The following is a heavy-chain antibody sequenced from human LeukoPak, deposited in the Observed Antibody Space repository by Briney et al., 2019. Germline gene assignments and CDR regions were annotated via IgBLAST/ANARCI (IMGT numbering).Heavy chain of an antibody. Sequence: SETLSLTCTVSGGSISSSSYYWGWIRQPPGKGLEWIGSIYYSGSTYYNPSLKSRVTISVDTSKNQFSLKLSSVTAADTAVYYCARGSPNPPFATWGQGTLVTVSS. CDR1: GGSISSSSYY. CDR3: ARGSPNPPFAT. J-gene: IGHJ4*02. CDR2: IYYSGST. D-gene: IGHD1-14*01. V-gene: IGHV4-39*07.